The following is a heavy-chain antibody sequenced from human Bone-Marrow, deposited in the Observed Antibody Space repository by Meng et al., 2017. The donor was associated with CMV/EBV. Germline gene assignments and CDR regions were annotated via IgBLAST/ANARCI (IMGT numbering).Heavy chain of an antibody. D-gene: IGHD1-14*01. V-gene: IGHV1-2*02. CDR2: INPNSGGT. J-gene: IGHJ4*02. CDR1: GYTFTGHY. CDR3: AGIDNNFDF. Sequence: ASVKVSCKASGYTFTGHYIHWIRQAPGQGLEWMGWINPNSGGTNYAQKFQGRVTMTGDTSTNSAYTELSSLRFDDTAVYYCAGIDNNFDFWGQGTLVTVSS.